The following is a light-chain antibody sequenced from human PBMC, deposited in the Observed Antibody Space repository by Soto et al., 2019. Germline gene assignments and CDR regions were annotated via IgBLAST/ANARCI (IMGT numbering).Light chain of an antibody. J-gene: IGKJ4*01. V-gene: IGKV3-11*01. Sequence: EIVLTQSPATLSLSPGERATLSCRASQSVSSFLAWYQQKPGQAPRLLIYDASNRAAGIPPRFSGSGSGTEFTLTISTLEPEDFAVYYCQQRSNWPLTFGGGTKVEIK. CDR3: QQRSNWPLT. CDR1: QSVSSF. CDR2: DAS.